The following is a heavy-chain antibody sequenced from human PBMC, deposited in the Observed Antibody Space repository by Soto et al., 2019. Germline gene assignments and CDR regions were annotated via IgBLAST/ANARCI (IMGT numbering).Heavy chain of an antibody. V-gene: IGHV5-51*01. CDR2: IYPGDSDT. CDR1: GYSFISYW. Sequence: GESLKISCKGSGYSFISYWIGLVRQMTGKGLEWMGIIYPGDSDTRYSPSFQGQVTISADKSISTAYLQWSSLKASDTAMYYCASTPNYYDSSGYYPDYFDYWGQGTLVTVSS. CDR3: ASTPNYYDSSGYYPDYFDY. D-gene: IGHD3-22*01. J-gene: IGHJ4*02.